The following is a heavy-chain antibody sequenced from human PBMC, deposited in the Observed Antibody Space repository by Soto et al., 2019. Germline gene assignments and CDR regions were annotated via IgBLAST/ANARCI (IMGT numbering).Heavy chain of an antibody. CDR2: INSDGSST. Sequence: GGSLRLSCAASGFTFSSYWMHWVRQAPGKGLVWVSRINSDGSSTSYADSVKGRFTISRDNAKNTLYLQMNSLRAEDTAVYYCASGHLGAAFDIWGQGTMVTVSS. CDR3: ASGHLGAAFDI. CDR1: GFTFSSYW. J-gene: IGHJ3*02. V-gene: IGHV3-74*01.